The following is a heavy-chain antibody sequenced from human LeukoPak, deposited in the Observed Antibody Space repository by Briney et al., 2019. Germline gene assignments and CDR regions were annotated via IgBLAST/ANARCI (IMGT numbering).Heavy chain of an antibody. J-gene: IGHJ3*02. CDR3: ARESYCSSTSCYGDSGAFDI. Sequence: GGSLRLSCAASGFTFSSYAMSWVRQAPGKGLEWVSSISSSSSYIYYADSVKGRFTISRDNAKNSLYLQMNSLRAEDTAVYYCARESYCSSTSCYGDSGAFDIWGQGTMVTVSS. V-gene: IGHV3-21*01. D-gene: IGHD2-2*01. CDR2: ISSSSSYI. CDR1: GFTFSSYA.